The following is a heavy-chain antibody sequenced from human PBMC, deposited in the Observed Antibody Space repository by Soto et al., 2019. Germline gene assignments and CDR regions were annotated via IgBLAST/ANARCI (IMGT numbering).Heavy chain of an antibody. Sequence: SETLSLTCTVSGGSISSYYWSWIRQPPGKGLEWIGYIYYSGSTNYNPSLKSRVTISVDTPKNQFSLKLRSVTAADTAVYYCARQYSSSWYYYYGMDVWGQGTTVTVSS. CDR2: IYYSGST. J-gene: IGHJ6*02. CDR3: ARQYSSSWYYYYGMDV. CDR1: GGSISSYY. V-gene: IGHV4-59*08. D-gene: IGHD6-13*01.